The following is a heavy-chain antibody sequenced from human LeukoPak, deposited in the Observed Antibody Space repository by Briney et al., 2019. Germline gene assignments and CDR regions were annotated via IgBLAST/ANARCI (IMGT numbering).Heavy chain of an antibody. J-gene: IGHJ4*02. CDR1: GYIFTSYA. D-gene: IGHD3-10*01. V-gene: IGHV7-4-1*02. CDR2: INPNTGNP. CDR3: ARVQFYGSGSTDGIRYHFDF. Sequence: ASVKVSCKASGYIFTSYAMSWVRQAPGQGLEWMGWINPNTGNPASAQGLTGRFVFSLDTSVNTAYLQITSLKAEDTAVYYCARVQFYGSGSTDGIRYHFDFWGQGTLVTVSS.